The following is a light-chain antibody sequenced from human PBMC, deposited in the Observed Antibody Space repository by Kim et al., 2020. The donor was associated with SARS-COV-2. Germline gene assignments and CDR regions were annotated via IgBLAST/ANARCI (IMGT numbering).Light chain of an antibody. J-gene: IGKJ1*01. CDR2: AAS. V-gene: IGKV1-8*01. CDR3: QQYYAYPRT. Sequence: AIRITQSPSSLSASTGDRVTITCRASQGVSSYLAWYQQKPGKAPKLLIHAASTLQSGVPSRFAGSGSGTDFTLTISCLQSEDFATYYCQQYYAYPRTFGQGTKVEI. CDR1: QGVSSY.